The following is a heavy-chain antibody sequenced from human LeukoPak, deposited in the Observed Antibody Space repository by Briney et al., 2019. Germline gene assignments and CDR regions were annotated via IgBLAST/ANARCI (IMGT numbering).Heavy chain of an antibody. Sequence: GGSLRLSCAASGFTFSTFSMNWVRQAPGKGPEWVSYISSSSSTTYYADSVKGRFTISRDNATLYLQMNSLRAEDTAVYYCARGNYYGMDVWGQGTTVTVSS. J-gene: IGHJ6*02. V-gene: IGHV3-48*04. CDR3: ARGNYYGMDV. CDR1: GFTFSTFS. CDR2: ISSSSSTT.